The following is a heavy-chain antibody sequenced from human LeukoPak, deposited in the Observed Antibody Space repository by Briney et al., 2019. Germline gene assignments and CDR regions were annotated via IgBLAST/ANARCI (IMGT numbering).Heavy chain of an antibody. CDR3: ASDCSSTSCLNSFDP. CDR2: INTNTGNP. D-gene: IGHD2-2*01. V-gene: IGHV7-4-1*02. J-gene: IGHJ5*02. CDR1: GXTFTSYA. Sequence: VKVSCKXSGXTFTSYAMNWVRQAPGQGLEWMGWINTNTGNPTYAQGFTGRFVFSLDTSVSTAYLQISSLKAEDTAVYYCASDCSSTSCLNSFDPWGQGTLVTVSS.